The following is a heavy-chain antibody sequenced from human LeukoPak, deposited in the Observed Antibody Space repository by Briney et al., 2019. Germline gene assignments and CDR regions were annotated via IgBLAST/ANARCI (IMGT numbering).Heavy chain of an antibody. V-gene: IGHV3-23*01. J-gene: IGHJ5*02. CDR1: GLTFSTYA. CDR2: ISGSGSST. CDR3: AKARDFDFWSGYSNWFDP. D-gene: IGHD3-3*01. Sequence: QPGGSLRLSCAPSGLTFSTYAMIWVRQPRGKGLEWVSGISGSGSSTYSADSVKGPILISRDNSKNTLYLQMNGLRAEDTAVYYCAKARDFDFWSGYSNWFDPWGQGTLVTVSS.